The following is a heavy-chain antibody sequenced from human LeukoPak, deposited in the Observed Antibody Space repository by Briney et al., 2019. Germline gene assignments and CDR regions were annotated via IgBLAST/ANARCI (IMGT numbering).Heavy chain of an antibody. D-gene: IGHD6-19*01. CDR1: GFTVSSNY. V-gene: IGHV3-66*01. Sequence: GGSLRLSCAASGFTVSSNYMSWVRQAPGKGLEWVSVIYSGGFTYYADSVKDRFIISRDSSKNTLYLQMNSLRAEDTAVYYCAREVVAGTKPYYFDYWGQGTLVTVSS. J-gene: IGHJ4*02. CDR3: AREVVAGTKPYYFDY. CDR2: IYSGGFT.